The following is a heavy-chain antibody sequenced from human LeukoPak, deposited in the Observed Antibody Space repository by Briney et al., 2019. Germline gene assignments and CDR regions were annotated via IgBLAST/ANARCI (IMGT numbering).Heavy chain of an antibody. CDR3: AREVPSDIPNDDFDI. CDR1: GGTLSRYI. CDR2: IIPILGKP. V-gene: IGHV1-69*08. J-gene: IGHJ3*02. Sequence: GASVKVSCKASGGTLSRYIINWVRQAPGQGPEWMGRIIPILGKPTYAQKFQGRVTITADKSTSIVYVELSILRSEDTAVYYCAREVPSDIPNDDFDIWGQGTLVTVSS.